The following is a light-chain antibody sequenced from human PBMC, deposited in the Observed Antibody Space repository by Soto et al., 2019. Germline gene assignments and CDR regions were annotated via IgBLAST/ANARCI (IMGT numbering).Light chain of an antibody. CDR3: QRCDYLPI. CDR2: DAS. J-gene: IGKJ3*01. CDR1: QDITSY. V-gene: IGKV1-33*01. Sequence: DIPMTQSPSSLSASVGDRVTITCQASQDITSYLNWYQHKPGKAPKLLIYDASIVEAGVPPRFSGSGSGTDCTVTISSLQPDDVATFFWQRCDYLPIFGPGTTVDFK.